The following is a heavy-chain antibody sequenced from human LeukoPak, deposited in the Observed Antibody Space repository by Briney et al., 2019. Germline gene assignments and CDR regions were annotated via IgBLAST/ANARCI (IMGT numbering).Heavy chain of an antibody. Sequence: ASVTVSCKASGYTFTSYGISWVRQAPGQGLEWMGWIGAYNGNTNYAHKLQGRVTMTTDTSTSTAYMELRSLRSDDTAVYYCARGAEEDWGFDYWGQGTLVTVSS. CDR2: IGAYNGNT. CDR3: ARGAEEDWGFDY. D-gene: IGHD7-27*01. V-gene: IGHV1-18*01. CDR1: GYTFTSYG. J-gene: IGHJ4*02.